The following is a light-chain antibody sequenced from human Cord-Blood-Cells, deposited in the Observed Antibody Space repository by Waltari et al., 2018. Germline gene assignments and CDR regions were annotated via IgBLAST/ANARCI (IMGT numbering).Light chain of an antibody. J-gene: IGKJ1*01. CDR3: QQYYSTPPT. Sequence: DIVMTQSSDSLAVSLGERVTINCKSSQSVLYSSNNKNYLAWSQQTPGQPPKLLIYWASTRESGVPDRFSGSGSGTDFTLTISSLQAEDVAVYYCQQYYSTPPTFGQGTKVEIK. CDR1: QSVLYSSNNKNY. CDR2: WAS. V-gene: IGKV4-1*01.